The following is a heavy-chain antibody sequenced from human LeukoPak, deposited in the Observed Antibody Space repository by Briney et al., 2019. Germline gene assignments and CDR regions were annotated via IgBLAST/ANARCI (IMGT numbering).Heavy chain of an antibody. CDR3: ARRAYCSGGSCYYMDV. CDR1: GFTFSSYW. J-gene: IGHJ6*03. CDR2: IKQDGSEK. V-gene: IGHV3-7*01. D-gene: IGHD2-15*01. Sequence: GGSLRLSCAASGFTFSSYWMSWVRQAPGKGLEWVASIKQDGSEKYYVDSVKGRFTISRDNAKNSLYLQLNSLRAEDTAVYYCARRAYCSGGSCYYMDVWGKGTTVTVSS.